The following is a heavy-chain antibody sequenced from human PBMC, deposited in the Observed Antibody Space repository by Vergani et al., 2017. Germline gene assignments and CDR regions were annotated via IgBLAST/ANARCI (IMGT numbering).Heavy chain of an antibody. Sequence: QVQVVQSGAEVKKSGASVKVSCKTSEYTFSNYYMHWVRQAPGQGLEWMGIINPSGGHTNYEQKFQGRVTMTRDTSTNTVYMELSSLRSEYTAIYYCARGDYGILTGYRYWGQGTLVTVSA. CDR2: INPSGGHT. V-gene: IGHV1-46*03. J-gene: IGHJ4*02. CDR3: ARGDYGILTGYRY. D-gene: IGHD3-9*01. CDR1: EYTFSNYY.